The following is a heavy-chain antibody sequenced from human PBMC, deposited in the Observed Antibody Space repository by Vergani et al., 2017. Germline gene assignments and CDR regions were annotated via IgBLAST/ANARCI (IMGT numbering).Heavy chain of an antibody. J-gene: IGHJ1*01. V-gene: IGHV4-34*01. CDR3: VIVVVVAATSEYFQH. CDR2: INHSGST. D-gene: IGHD2-15*01. CDR1: GGSFSGYY. Sequence: QVQLQQWGAGLLKPSETLSLTCAVYGGSFSGYYWSWIRQPPGKGLEWIGEINHSGSTNYNPSLKSRVTRSVDTSKNQFSLKLSSVTAADTAVYYCVIVVVVAATSEYFQHWGQGTLVTVSS.